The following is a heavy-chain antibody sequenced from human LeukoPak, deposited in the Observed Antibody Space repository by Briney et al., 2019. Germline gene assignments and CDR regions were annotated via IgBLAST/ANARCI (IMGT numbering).Heavy chain of an antibody. CDR1: GYTFTGYY. Sequence: GASVKVSCKASGYTFTGYYMHWVRQAPGQGLEWMGWINPNSGGTNYAQKFQGRVTMTRDTSISTAYMELSRLRSDDTAVYYCAREDLRFLEWLPSPPDYWGQGTLVTVSS. V-gene: IGHV1-2*02. D-gene: IGHD3-3*01. CDR3: AREDLRFLEWLPSPPDY. J-gene: IGHJ4*02. CDR2: INPNSGGT.